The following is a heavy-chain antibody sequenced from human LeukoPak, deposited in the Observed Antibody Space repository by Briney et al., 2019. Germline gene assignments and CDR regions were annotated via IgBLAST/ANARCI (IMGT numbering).Heavy chain of an antibody. Sequence: GRSLRLSCAASGFTFNTYGMHWVRQAPGKGLEWVAVIWFDGYNEYYADSVKGRFTISRDNSKNTLYLQMNSLRAEDTAVYYCARGVGGYSYGSADWGQGTLVTVSS. CDR1: GFTFNTYG. CDR3: ARGVGGYSYGSAD. V-gene: IGHV3-33*01. CDR2: IWFDGYNE. D-gene: IGHD5-18*01. J-gene: IGHJ4*02.